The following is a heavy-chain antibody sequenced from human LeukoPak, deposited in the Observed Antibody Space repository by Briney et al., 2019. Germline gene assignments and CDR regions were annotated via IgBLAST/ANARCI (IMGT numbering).Heavy chain of an antibody. CDR1: GFTFSSYA. CDR3: AKPLPTTVVTRYYFGY. V-gene: IGHV3-23*01. J-gene: IGHJ4*02. CDR2: ISGSGGST. Sequence: GGSLRLSCAASGFTFSSYAMSWVRQAPGKGLEWVSAISGSGGSTYYADSVKGRFTISRDNSKNTLYLQMNSLRAEDTAVYYCAKPLPTTVVTRYYFGYWGQGTLVTVSS. D-gene: IGHD4-23*01.